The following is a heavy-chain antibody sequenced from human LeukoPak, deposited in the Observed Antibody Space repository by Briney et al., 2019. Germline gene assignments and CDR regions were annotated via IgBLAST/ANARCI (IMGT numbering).Heavy chain of an antibody. Sequence: GASVKVSCKASGGTFSSYAISWVRQAPGQGLEWMGRIIPILGIANYAQKFQGRVTITADKSTSTAYMELSSLRSEYTAVYYCARNYYYDSSGYYYFYYGMDVWGQGTTVTVSS. CDR1: GGTFSSYA. CDR2: IIPILGIA. V-gene: IGHV1-69*04. D-gene: IGHD3-22*01. J-gene: IGHJ6*02. CDR3: ARNYYYDSSGYYYFYYGMDV.